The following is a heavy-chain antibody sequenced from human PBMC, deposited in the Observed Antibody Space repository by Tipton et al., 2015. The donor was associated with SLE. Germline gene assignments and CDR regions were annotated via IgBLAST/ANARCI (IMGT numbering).Heavy chain of an antibody. D-gene: IGHD3-10*01. CDR2: IYYRGGT. J-gene: IGHJ3*02. Sequence: TLSLTCTVSVGPTSSSIYYWGWIRPPPGKGLGWIGSIYYRGGTYSNPSLKSRVTISVDTSKNQFSLKLSSVTAADTAVYYCARPDDSGSYAFDIWGQGTMVTVSS. CDR3: ARPDDSGSYAFDI. V-gene: IGHV4-39*07. CDR1: VGPTSSSIYY.